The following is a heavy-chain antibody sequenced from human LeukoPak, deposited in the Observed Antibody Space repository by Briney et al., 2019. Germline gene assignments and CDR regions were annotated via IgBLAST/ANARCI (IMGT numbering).Heavy chain of an antibody. CDR2: ITGTGGST. CDR3: AKGSANARPYFFDY. Sequence: TGGSLRLSCAASGFIFSDYAMSWVRQAPGKGLEWVSAITGTGGSTYYADSVEGRFTISRDNSKNTLYLQMNSLRAEDTAVYYCAKGSANARPYFFDYWGQGSLITVSS. D-gene: IGHD2-15*01. J-gene: IGHJ4*02. CDR1: GFIFSDYA. V-gene: IGHV3-23*01.